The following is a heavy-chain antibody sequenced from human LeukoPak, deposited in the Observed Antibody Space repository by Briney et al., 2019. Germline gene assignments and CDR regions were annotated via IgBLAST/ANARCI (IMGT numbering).Heavy chain of an antibody. V-gene: IGHV3-23*01. D-gene: IGHD3-22*01. CDR3: AKDQFPDDSSGYYYISAFDI. CDR1: GFSFNDYG. CDR2: ISGSGGST. Sequence: GGSLRLSCAASGFSFNDYGMSWVRQAPGKGLEWVSAISGSGGSTYYADSVKGRFTISRDNSKNTLYLQMNSLRAEDTAVYYCAKDQFPDDSSGYYYISAFDIWGQGTMVTVSS. J-gene: IGHJ3*02.